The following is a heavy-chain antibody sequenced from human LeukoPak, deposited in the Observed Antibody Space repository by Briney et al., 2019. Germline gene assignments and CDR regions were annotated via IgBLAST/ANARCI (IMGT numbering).Heavy chain of an antibody. CDR2: VDPEDGET. J-gene: IGHJ6*03. Sequence: ASVTISCKVSGYTFTDYYMHWVQQAPGKGLEWMGLVDPEDGETIYAEKFQARVTITADTSTDTANMELSSLRSEHRAVYYCPTGRERLRAVYYCYMGVLGKRATLSVSS. V-gene: IGHV1-69-2*01. D-gene: IGHD1-26*01. CDR1: GYTFTDYY. CDR3: PTGRERLRAVYYCYMGV.